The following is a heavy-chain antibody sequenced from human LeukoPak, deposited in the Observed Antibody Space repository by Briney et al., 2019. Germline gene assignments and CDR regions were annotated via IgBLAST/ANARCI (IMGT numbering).Heavy chain of an antibody. V-gene: IGHV4-59*01. CDR2: IYYSGST. CDR1: GGSISSYY. D-gene: IGHD3-22*01. J-gene: IGHJ4*02. Sequence: SETLSLTCTVSGGSISSYYWSWIGQPPGKGLEWIGYIYYSGSTNYNPSLKSRVTISVDTSKNQFSLKLSSVTAADTAVYYCARSDSSGYYPSFDYWGQGTLVTVSS. CDR3: ARSDSSGYYPSFDY.